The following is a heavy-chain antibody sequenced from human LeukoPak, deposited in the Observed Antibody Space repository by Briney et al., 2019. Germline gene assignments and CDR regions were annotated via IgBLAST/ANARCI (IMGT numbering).Heavy chain of an antibody. CDR1: GGSISSYY. CDR3: ARHSAGIAVAGMNY. Sequence: SETLSLTCSVSGGSISSYYWSWIRQPPGKGLEWIGYIYYGGNTNYNPSLKSRVTISEDTSKNQISLKLSSVTAADTAVYYCARHSAGIAVAGMNYWGQGTLVTVSS. CDR2: IYYGGNT. D-gene: IGHD6-19*01. V-gene: IGHV4-59*08. J-gene: IGHJ4*02.